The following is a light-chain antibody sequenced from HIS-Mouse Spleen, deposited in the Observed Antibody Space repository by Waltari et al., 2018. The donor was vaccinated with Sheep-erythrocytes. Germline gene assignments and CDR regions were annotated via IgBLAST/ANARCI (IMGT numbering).Light chain of an antibody. J-gene: IGKJ2*01. CDR3: QQRSNWYT. CDR2: DAS. V-gene: IGKV3-11*01. Sequence: EFVLTQSPATLSLSPGERATLSCRASQSVSSYLAWYQQKPGQAPRLLIYDASNRATGIPARFSGSGSGTDFTLTISSLEPEDFAVYYCQQRSNWYTFG. CDR1: QSVSSY.